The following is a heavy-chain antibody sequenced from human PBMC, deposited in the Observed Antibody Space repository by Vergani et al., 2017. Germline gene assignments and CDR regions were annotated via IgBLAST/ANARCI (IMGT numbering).Heavy chain of an antibody. CDR1: GFTFSSYD. J-gene: IGHJ2*01. CDR2: IGTAGDT. D-gene: IGHD2-15*01. CDR3: ARAPYLGYCSGGSCYSEYWYFDL. V-gene: IGHV3-13*01. Sequence: EVQLVESGGGLVQPGGSLRLSCAASGFTFSSYDMHWVRQATGKGLEWFSAIGTAGDTYYPGSVKGRFTISRENAKNSLYLQMNSLRGGDTAVYYCARAPYLGYCSGGSCYSEYWYFDLWGRGTLVTVSS.